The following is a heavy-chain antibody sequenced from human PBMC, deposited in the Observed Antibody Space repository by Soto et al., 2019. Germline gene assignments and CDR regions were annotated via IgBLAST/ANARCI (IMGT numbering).Heavy chain of an antibody. CDR2: ISHSGIT. CDR3: ARGIVGATGYYYGMDV. J-gene: IGHJ6*02. D-gene: IGHD1-26*01. CDR1: GGSISSSNW. Sequence: QVQLQESGPGLVKPSGTLSLTCAVSGGSISSSNWWSWVRQPPGKGLEWIGEISHSGITNYNPSLKSRVTISVDKSTSQFSLNLSSVTAADTAVYYCARGIVGATGYYYGMDVWGQGTTVTVSS. V-gene: IGHV4-4*02.